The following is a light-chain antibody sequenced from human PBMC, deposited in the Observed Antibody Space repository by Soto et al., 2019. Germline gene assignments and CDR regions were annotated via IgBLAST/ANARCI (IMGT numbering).Light chain of an antibody. CDR2: EVI. CDR3: SSDAGSNNLHVR. V-gene: IGLV2-8*01. J-gene: IGLJ2*01. CDR1: SSDVGGYEY. Sequence: QSALTQPPSASGSPGQSVTISCTGSSSDVGGYEYVSWYQQHPGKAPKLIIYEVIKRPSGVPDRFSGSKSGNTASLTVSGLQAEDEADYYCSSDAGSNNLHVRFGGGTKVTVL.